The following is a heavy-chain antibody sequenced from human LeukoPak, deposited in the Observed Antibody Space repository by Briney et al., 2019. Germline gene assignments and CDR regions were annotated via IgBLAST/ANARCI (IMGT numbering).Heavy chain of an antibody. CDR2: ISFDGTNK. CDR3: ARDSSAYSRGYYYYGMDV. J-gene: IGHJ6*02. V-gene: IGHV3-30-3*01. CDR1: GFTFSSYA. Sequence: PGGSLRLSCAASGFTFSSYAMHWARQAPGKGLEWVAVISFDGTNKYYADSVKGRFTISRDNSKNTLYLQMNSLRTEDTALYYCARDSSAYSRGYYYYGMDVWGQGTTVTVSS. D-gene: IGHD6-13*01.